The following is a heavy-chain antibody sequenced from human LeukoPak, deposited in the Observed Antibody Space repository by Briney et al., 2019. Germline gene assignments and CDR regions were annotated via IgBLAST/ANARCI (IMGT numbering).Heavy chain of an antibody. CDR2: IRSKANSYAT. V-gene: IGHV3-73*01. Sequence: GGSLKLSCAASGFTFSGSAMHWVRQASGKGLEWVGRIRSKANSYATAYAASVKGRFTISRDDSKNTLYLQMNSLRAEDTAVYYCAKDREAAAGTSSDYWGQGTLVTVSS. J-gene: IGHJ4*02. CDR1: GFTFSGSA. CDR3: AKDREAAAGTSSDY. D-gene: IGHD6-13*01.